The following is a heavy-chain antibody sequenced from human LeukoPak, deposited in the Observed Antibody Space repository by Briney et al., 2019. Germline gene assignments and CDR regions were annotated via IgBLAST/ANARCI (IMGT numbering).Heavy chain of an antibody. CDR3: TTGPDFWSGYYTFDY. CDR1: GFTFSNAW. V-gene: IGHV3-15*01. D-gene: IGHD3-3*01. CDR2: IKSKTDGWTT. Sequence: GGSLRLSCAASGFTFSNAWMSRVRQAPGKGLEWVGRIKSKTDGWTTDYAAPVKGRFTISRNNSKNTLYLQMSSLKTEDTALYYCTTGPDFWSGYYTFDYWGQGTLVTVSS. J-gene: IGHJ4*02.